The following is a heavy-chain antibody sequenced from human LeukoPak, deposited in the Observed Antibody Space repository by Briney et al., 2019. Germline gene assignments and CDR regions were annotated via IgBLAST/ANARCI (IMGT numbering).Heavy chain of an antibody. V-gene: IGHV3-33*01. Sequence: GGSLRLSCTASGFTFSSYGMHWVRQAPGQGLEWVAVIWYDGSNKYYADSVKGRFTISRDNSKNTLYLQMNSLRAEDTAVYYCARSKGIAAAISNWFDPWGQGTLVTVSS. CDR1: GFTFSSYG. CDR3: ARSKGIAAAISNWFDP. J-gene: IGHJ5*02. CDR2: IWYDGSNK. D-gene: IGHD6-13*01.